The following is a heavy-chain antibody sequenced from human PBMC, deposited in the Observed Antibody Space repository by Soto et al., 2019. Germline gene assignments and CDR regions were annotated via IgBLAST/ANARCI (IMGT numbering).Heavy chain of an antibody. CDR1: GVSFNNNG. CDR3: ARVLYYGSGSYSPYGMDG. CDR2: VSPPFRTS. V-gene: IGHV1-69*01. D-gene: IGHD3-10*01. J-gene: IGHJ6*02. Sequence: QVQLVQSGAEVKKPGSSVKVSCKTSGVSFNNNGIGWVRQAPGHGLEWMGGVSPPFRTSNYARKFQGRISITADAFTGTVNMELSSLTSEDTAQYYCARVLYYGSGSYSPYGMDGWGQGTTVTVSS.